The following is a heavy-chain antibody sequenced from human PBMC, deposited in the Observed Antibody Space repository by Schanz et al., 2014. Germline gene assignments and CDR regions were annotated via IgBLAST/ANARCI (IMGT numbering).Heavy chain of an antibody. D-gene: IGHD3-22*01. Sequence: EGQLAESGGGLVQPGGSLRLSCAVSGFTVSSNHMSWVRQAPGKGLEWVSVIYSGIGAYYADSVKGRFTISRDNSENTLYLQMNSLSADDTAVYYCAKDPSHGDYDYYFDYWGQGTLVTVSS. CDR1: GFTVSSNH. CDR3: AKDPSHGDYDYYFDY. J-gene: IGHJ4*02. V-gene: IGHV3-66*01. CDR2: IYSGIGA.